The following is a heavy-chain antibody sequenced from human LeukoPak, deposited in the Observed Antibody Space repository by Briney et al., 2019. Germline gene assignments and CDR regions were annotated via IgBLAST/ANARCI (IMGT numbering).Heavy chain of an antibody. V-gene: IGHV3-23*01. Sequence: GGSLRLSCVASGFTLSGYAMSWVRQAPGKGLEWVSSISVSGGQSNYPDSVKSRFTISRDNSENTLYLLLSSLRAEDTAIYYCAKDFGGRFYYGPYDYWGQGTLVTVSS. CDR3: AKDFGGRFYYGPYDY. CDR1: GFTLSGYA. J-gene: IGHJ4*02. D-gene: IGHD2-21*01. CDR2: ISVSGGQS.